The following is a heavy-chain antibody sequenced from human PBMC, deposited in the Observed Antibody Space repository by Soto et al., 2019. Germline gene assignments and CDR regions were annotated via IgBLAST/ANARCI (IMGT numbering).Heavy chain of an antibody. D-gene: IGHD6-6*01. CDR3: ARAEGEQLAKRLDY. CDR1: GFTFSSYS. V-gene: IGHV3-21*01. CDR2: ISSSSSYI. J-gene: IGHJ4*02. Sequence: EVQLVESGGGLVKPGGSLRLSCAASGFTFSSYSMNWVRQAPGKGLEWVSSISSSSSYIYYADSVKGRFTISRDNAKNSLYLQMNSLRAEDTAVNYCARAEGEQLAKRLDYWGQGTLVTVSS.